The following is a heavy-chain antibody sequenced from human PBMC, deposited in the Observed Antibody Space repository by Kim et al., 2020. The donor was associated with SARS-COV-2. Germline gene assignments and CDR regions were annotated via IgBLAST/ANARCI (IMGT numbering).Heavy chain of an antibody. J-gene: IGHJ5*02. CDR1: GGSISSYY. V-gene: IGHV4-59*01. CDR3: ARGPGMAGGWFDP. CDR2: IYYSGST. D-gene: IGHD1-26*01. Sequence: SETLSLTCTVSGGSISSYYWSWIRQPPGKGLEWIGYIYYSGSTNYNPSLKSRVTISVDTSKNQFSLKLSSVTAADTAVYYCARGPGMAGGWFDPWGQGTLVTVSS.